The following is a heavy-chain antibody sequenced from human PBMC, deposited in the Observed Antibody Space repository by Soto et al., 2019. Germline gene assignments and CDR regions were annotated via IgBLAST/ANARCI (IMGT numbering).Heavy chain of an antibody. Sequence: QVQRVQSGAEVKKPGSSVKVSCKASGGTFNTYTISCVRQVPGQGLEWMGGIMPLYAKPTYAQPFLGRLTIAADEHTSTVYMELSSLRSEDTALYYCASLNNWSSGDGSIDVWGRGTAVSVSS. CDR3: ASLNNWSSGDGSIDV. CDR1: GGTFNTYT. CDR2: IMPLYAKP. J-gene: IGHJ6*02. D-gene: IGHD1-26*01. V-gene: IGHV1-69*01.